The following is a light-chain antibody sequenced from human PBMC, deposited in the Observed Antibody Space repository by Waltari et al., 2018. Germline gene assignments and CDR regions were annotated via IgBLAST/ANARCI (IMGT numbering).Light chain of an antibody. CDR2: GAS. CDR1: QSVSSN. J-gene: IGKJ2*01. V-gene: IGKV3-15*01. Sequence: EIVMTQSPATLSVSPGERATLSCRASQSVSSNLAWYQQKPGQAPRLLSYGASTRATGIPARFSGSGSGTECTLTISGLQSEDFSVYYCQQYNNWKLYTFGQGTKLEIK. CDR3: QQYNNWKLYT.